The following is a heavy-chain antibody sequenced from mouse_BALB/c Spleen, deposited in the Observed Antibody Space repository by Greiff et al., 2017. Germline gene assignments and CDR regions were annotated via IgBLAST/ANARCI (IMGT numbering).Heavy chain of an antibody. D-gene: IGHD2-14*01. V-gene: IGHV5-17*02. CDR1: GFTFSSFG. CDR2: ISSGSSTI. Sequence: EVKLVESGGGLVQPGGSRKLSCAASGFTFSSFGMHWVRQAPEKGLEWVAYISSGSSTIYYADTVKGRFTISRDNPKNTLFLQMTSLRSEDTAMYYCARGGYRYDEYYFDYWGQGTTLTVSS. CDR3: ARGGYRYDEYYFDY. J-gene: IGHJ2*01.